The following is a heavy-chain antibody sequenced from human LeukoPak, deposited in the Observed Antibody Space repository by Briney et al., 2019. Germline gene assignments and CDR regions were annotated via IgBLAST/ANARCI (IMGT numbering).Heavy chain of an antibody. CDR2: IIPILGIA. J-gene: IGHJ5*02. CDR1: GGTFSSYT. D-gene: IGHD1-26*01. CDR3: ALRGSYYGYNWFDP. Sequence: SVKVSCKASGGTFSSYTISWVRQAPGQGLEWMGWIIPILGIANYAQKFQGRVTITADKSTSTAYMELSSLRSEDTAVYYCALRGSYYGYNWFDPWGQGPLVTVSS. V-gene: IGHV1-69*02.